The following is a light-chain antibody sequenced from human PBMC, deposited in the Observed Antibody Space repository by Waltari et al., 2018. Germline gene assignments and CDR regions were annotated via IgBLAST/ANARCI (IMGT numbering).Light chain of an antibody. CDR3: LQVDSFPRT. Sequence: DIQMTQSPSSVSASVGDRFTLTCRASQGISSRLAWYQQKPGKAPKLLIYDASSLHSGVPSRFSGSGSGTEFTLTISSLQPEDFATYYCLQVDSFPRTFGQGTKVEVK. V-gene: IGKV1-12*01. CDR2: DAS. CDR1: QGISSR. J-gene: IGKJ1*01.